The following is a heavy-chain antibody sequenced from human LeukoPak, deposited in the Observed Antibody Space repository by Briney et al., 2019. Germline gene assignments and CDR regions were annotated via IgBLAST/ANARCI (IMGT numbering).Heavy chain of an antibody. V-gene: IGHV3-66*02. D-gene: IGHD6-6*01. CDR3: ARDVAAPSDY. J-gene: IGHJ4*02. CDR2: IYSGGST. CDR1: GFTFSSYA. Sequence: PGGSLRLSCAASGFTFSSYAMSWVRQAPGKGLEWVSVIYSGGSTYYADSVKGRFTISRDNSKNTLYLQMNSLRAEDTAVYYCARDVAAPSDYWGQGTLVTVSS.